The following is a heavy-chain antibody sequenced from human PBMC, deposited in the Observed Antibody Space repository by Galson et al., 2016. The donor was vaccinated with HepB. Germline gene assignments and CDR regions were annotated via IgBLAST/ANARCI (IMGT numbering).Heavy chain of an antibody. J-gene: IGHJ4*02. V-gene: IGHV3-74*01. CDR3: ISIFGVGGSDY. D-gene: IGHD3-3*01. CDR1: GFTFSRYW. CDR2: INSDRRRT. Sequence: SLRLSCAASGFTFSRYWMHWVRQAPGKGLVWVSRINSDRRRTSYADSVKGRFTVSRDNAKNTLFLQMNSLRVEDTSVYYCISIFGVGGSDYWGQGTLVTVSS.